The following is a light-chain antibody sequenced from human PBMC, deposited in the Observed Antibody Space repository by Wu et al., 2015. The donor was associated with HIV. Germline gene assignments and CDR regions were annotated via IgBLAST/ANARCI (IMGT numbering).Light chain of an antibody. CDR1: QSISSRH. CDR2: GAS. Sequence: EIVLTQSPGTLSLSPGERATLSCRASQSISSRHLAWYQQKPGQAPRLLIYGASSRATGIPDRFSGSGSGTDFTLTISSLEPEDFAVYYCQQRSNWPLTFGGGTKVEIK. V-gene: IGKV3D-20*02. CDR3: QQRSNWPLT. J-gene: IGKJ4*01.